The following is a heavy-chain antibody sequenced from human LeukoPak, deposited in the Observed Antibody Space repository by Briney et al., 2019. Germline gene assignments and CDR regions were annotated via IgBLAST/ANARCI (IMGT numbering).Heavy chain of an antibody. J-gene: IGHJ1*01. D-gene: IGHD3-22*01. Sequence: GGSLRLSCAASGFTFSSYEMNWVRQAPGKGLEWVSYISSSGGTIHYADPVKGRFTISRDNAKNSLYLQMNSLRAEDTAVYYCARAPYYYDSSGYFQHWGQGTLVTVSS. CDR3: ARAPYYYDSSGYFQH. CDR1: GFTFSSYE. V-gene: IGHV3-48*03. CDR2: ISSSGGTI.